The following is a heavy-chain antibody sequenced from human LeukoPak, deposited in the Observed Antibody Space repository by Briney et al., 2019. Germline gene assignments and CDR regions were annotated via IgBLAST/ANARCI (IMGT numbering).Heavy chain of an antibody. V-gene: IGHV5-51*01. Sequence: GESLKISCKASGHSFTSYWIGWVRQMPGKGLEWMGNIYPGNSRTTYRPSFEGQVTISADRSISTAYLQWNSLKASDTAMYYCARRSDFRNWFDPWGLGTLVTVSA. J-gene: IGHJ5*02. CDR3: ARRSDFRNWFDP. CDR1: GHSFTSYW. CDR2: IYPGNSRT. D-gene: IGHD2-21*02.